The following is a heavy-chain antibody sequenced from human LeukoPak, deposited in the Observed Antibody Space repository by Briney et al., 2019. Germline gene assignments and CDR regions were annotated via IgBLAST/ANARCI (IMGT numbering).Heavy chain of an antibody. CDR1: GVISKNYW. Sequence: PGGSLRLSCAASGVISKNYWMNWVRQAPGKGLEWVANINPDGSQKYYVDSVKGRFTISRDNAKNSLFLQMNSLRVEETAVYYCFTGGGSWGQGTLVTVSS. CDR2: INPDGSQK. CDR3: FTGGGS. V-gene: IGHV3-7*01. D-gene: IGHD6-25*01. J-gene: IGHJ5*02.